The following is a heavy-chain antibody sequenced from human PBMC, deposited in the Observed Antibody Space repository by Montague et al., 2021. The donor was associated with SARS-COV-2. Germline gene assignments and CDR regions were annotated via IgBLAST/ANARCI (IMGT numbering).Heavy chain of an antibody. D-gene: IGHD2-2*01. Sequence: CAISGDSDGVDVPRWSSDVHTPELHLGQLVVCCYLSEKDNDYAESMKSRITIDPDTSKHQFSLHLNSVTPEDTAVYYCAGIPVGSKYYFDFWGKGTLVTVSS. J-gene: IGHJ4*02. CDR1: GDSDGVDVPR. CDR2: CCYLSEKDN. V-gene: IGHV6-1*01. CDR3: AGIPVGSKYYFDF.